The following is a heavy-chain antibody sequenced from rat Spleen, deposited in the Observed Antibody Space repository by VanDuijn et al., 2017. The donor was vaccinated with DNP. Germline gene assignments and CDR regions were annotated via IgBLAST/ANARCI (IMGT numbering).Heavy chain of an antibody. CDR1: GYSITSSYR. J-gene: IGHJ2*01. CDR2: INSAGST. CDR3: ARWNGYKRYFDY. Sequence: EVQLQESGPGLVKPSQSLSLTCSVTGYSITSSYRWNWIRKFPGNKLEWMGYINSAGSTNYNPSLKSRISITRDTSKNQFFLQVNSVTTEDTATYYCARWNGYKRYFDYWGQGVMVTVSS. V-gene: IGHV3-3*01. D-gene: IGHD1-9*01.